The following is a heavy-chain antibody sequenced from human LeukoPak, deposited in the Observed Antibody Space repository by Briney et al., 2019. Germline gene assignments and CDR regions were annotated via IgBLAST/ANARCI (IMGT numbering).Heavy chain of an antibody. CDR1: GITLSNYG. Sequence: GGSLRLSCAVSGITLSNYGMSWVRQAPGKGLEWVSYIHSSGTTIYYADSVKGRFTISRDNAKNSLYLQMHSLRAEDTAVYYCARENPDWFDPWGQGTLVTVSS. CDR2: IHSSGTTI. V-gene: IGHV3-48*04. J-gene: IGHJ5*02. CDR3: ARENPDWFDP.